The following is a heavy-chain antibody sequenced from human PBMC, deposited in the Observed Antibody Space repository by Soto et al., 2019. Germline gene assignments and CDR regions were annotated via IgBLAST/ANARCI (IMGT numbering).Heavy chain of an antibody. CDR2: IYHSGST. CDR3: ARDRKGSSSSGKDYYYGMDV. J-gene: IGHJ6*02. CDR1: GGSISSSNW. D-gene: IGHD6-6*01. Sequence: SETLSLTCAVSGGSISSSNWWSWVRQPPGKGLEWIGEIYHSGSTNYNPSLKSRVTISVDKSKNQFSLKPSSVTAADTAVYYCARDRKGSSSSGKDYYYGMDVWGQGTTVTVSS. V-gene: IGHV4-4*02.